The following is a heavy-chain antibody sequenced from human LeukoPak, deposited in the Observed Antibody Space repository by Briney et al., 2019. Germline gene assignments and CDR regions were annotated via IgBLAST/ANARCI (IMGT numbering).Heavy chain of an antibody. CDR1: DYSISSGYY. J-gene: IGHJ4*02. Sequence: SETLSLTCAVSDYSISSGYYWGWIRQPPGKGLEWIGSMYHSGNTYYNPSLKNRATISVDTSKNQFSLKLSSATAADTAVYYCARHGYGDFWRGFYWGQGTLVTVSS. V-gene: IGHV4-38-2*01. CDR3: ARHGYGDFWRGFY. CDR2: MYHSGNT. D-gene: IGHD3-3*01.